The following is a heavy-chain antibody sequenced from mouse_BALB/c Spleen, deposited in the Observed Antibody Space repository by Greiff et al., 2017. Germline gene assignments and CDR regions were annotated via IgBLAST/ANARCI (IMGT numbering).Heavy chain of an antibody. D-gene: IGHD1-1*01. V-gene: IGHV3-2*02. CDR3: ARSGSSYDYYAMDY. J-gene: IGHJ4*01. Sequence: VQRVESGPGLVKPSQSLSLTCPAPGYSITSDYAWNWIRQFPGNKLEWMGYISYSGSTSYNPSLKSRISITRDTSKNQFFLQLNSVTTEDTATYYCARSGSSYDYYAMDYWGQGTSVTVSS. CDR2: ISYSGST. CDR1: GYSITSDYA.